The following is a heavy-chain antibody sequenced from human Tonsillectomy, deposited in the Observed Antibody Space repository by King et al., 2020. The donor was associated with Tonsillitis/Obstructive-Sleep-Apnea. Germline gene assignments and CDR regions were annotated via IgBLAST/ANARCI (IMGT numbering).Heavy chain of an antibody. Sequence: VQLVQSGAEVKKPGASVKVSCKPSGYAFTSYGINWVRQAPGQGLEWMGWISAYNGDTNYAQRVQGRVTMTTDTSTSTAYMQLRSLRSDDTAVYYCARDHRDIAATIKFDYWGQGTLVTVSS. CDR2: ISAYNGDT. J-gene: IGHJ4*02. CDR1: GYAFTSYG. V-gene: IGHV1-18*01. CDR3: ARDHRDIAATIKFDY. D-gene: IGHD5-12*01.